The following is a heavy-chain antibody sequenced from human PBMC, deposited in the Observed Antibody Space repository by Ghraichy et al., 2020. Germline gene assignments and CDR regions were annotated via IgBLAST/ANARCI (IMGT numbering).Heavy chain of an antibody. CDR3: AHRPGRGVPALY. V-gene: IGHV2-5*02. CDR2: IYLDDDK. CDR1: GFSLSTSGVG. D-gene: IGHD5/OR15-5a*01. Sequence: SGPTLVKPTQTLTLTCTFSGFSLSTSGVGVGWIRQPPGKALEWLALIYLDDDKRYSPSLKSRLTITKDTSKNQVVLTMTNMDPVDTATYFCAHRPGRGVPALYGGQGTLVTVSS. J-gene: IGHJ1*01.